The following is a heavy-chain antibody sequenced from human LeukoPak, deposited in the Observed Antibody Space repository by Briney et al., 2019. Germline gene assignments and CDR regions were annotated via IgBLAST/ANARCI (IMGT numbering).Heavy chain of an antibody. Sequence: GGSLRLSCAASGFTFSSYGMHWGRQAPGKGLEWVAVISYDGSNKYYADSVKGRFTISRDNSKNTLYLQMNSLRAEDTAVYYCAKDSRVQLWLMGTYDAFDIWGQGTMVTVSS. V-gene: IGHV3-30*18. CDR3: AKDSRVQLWLMGTYDAFDI. J-gene: IGHJ3*02. CDR2: ISYDGSNK. D-gene: IGHD5-18*01. CDR1: GFTFSSYG.